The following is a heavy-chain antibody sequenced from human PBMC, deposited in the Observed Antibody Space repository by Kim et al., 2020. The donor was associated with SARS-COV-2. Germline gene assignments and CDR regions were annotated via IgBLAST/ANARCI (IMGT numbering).Heavy chain of an antibody. Sequence: GSLKDYVDYLKDRFSISRDNAKNSLSLLMISLRPEDTAVYFCARGWMPDYWGQGTLVTVTS. D-gene: IGHD5-12*01. CDR2: GSLK. V-gene: IGHV3-7*04. CDR3: ARGWMPDY. J-gene: IGHJ4*02.